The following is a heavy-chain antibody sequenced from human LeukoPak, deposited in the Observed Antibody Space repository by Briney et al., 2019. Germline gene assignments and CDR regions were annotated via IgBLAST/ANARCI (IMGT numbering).Heavy chain of an antibody. CDR3: AKADRRSDLPYYFDY. Sequence: PGGSLRLSCAASGFTFRSYGMTWVRQAPGKGLEWVSAISGSGDSTYYADSVRGRFTISRDNSKNTLFLQMNSLRAEDTAVYYCAKADRRSDLPYYFDYWGQGTLVTVSS. V-gene: IGHV3-23*01. CDR2: ISGSGDST. CDR1: GFTFRSYG. J-gene: IGHJ4*02.